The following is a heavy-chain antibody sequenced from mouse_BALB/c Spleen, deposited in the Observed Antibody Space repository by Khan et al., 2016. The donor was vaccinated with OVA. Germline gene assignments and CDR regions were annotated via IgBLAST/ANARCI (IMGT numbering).Heavy chain of an antibody. J-gene: IGHJ2*01. CDR3: AKNYRYDVYFDY. CDR1: GYTFTSYV. V-gene: IGHV1S136*01. CDR2: IYPFNDDT. D-gene: IGHD2-14*01. Sequence: VQLQQSGPDLVKPGASVRMSCKASGYTFTSYVMHWLRQKPGQGLEWIGYIYPFNDDTKYNEKFKGKATLTSDKSSSTAYMKLSSLTSEDSAVYDCAKNYRYDVYFDYWGQGTTLTVSS.